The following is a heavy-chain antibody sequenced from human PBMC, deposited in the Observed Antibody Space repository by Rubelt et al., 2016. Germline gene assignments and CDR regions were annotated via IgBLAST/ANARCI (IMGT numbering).Heavy chain of an antibody. Sequence: QLQLQESGPGLVKPSGTLSLTCAVSGGSISSSNWWSWVRQPPGKGLEWIGEIYHSGSTNYNPSLKGRVTLSVDKSKNQFSLKLSSVTAADTAVYYCARWRRAAAGGQAVFDYWGQGTLVTVSS. CDR1: GGSISSSNW. J-gene: IGHJ4*02. CDR3: ARWRRAAAGGQAVFDY. V-gene: IGHV4-4*02. CDR2: IYHSGST. D-gene: IGHD6-13*01.